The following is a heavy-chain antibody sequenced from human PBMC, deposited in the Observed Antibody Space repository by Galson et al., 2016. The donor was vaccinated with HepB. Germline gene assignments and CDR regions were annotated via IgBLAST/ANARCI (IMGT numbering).Heavy chain of an antibody. J-gene: IGHJ3*02. CDR1: GFSLSTSEMC. Sequence: PALVKPTQTLTLTCTFSGFSLSTSEMCVNWIRQPPGKALEWLAVIDWEDDKYYSTSLRTRLTISKDTSKNQVVLTMTNMDPMDTATYYCARMRSGYYTDNTPDIWGRGTMVTVSS. D-gene: IGHD3-3*01. V-gene: IGHV2-70*01. CDR2: IDWEDDK. CDR3: ARMRSGYYTDNTPDI.